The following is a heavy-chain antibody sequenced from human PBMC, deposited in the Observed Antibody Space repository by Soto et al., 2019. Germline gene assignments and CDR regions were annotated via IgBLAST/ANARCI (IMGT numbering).Heavy chain of an antibody. V-gene: IGHV1-18*01. J-gene: IGHJ4*02. CDR3: TSEPNYFAY. CDR2: ISAYNGNT. CDR1: GYTFTSYG. Sequence: QVQLVQSGAEVKKPGASVKVSCKASGYTFTSYGISWVRQAPGQGLEWMGWISAYNGNTKYAQKLQGRVTMTTDTSTSTDYMALRSLRSDDTAVYYCTSEPNYFAYWGQGTLVTVSS.